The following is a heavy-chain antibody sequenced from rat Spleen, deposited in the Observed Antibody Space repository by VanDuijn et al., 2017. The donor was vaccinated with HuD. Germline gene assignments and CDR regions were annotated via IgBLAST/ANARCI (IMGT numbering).Heavy chain of an antibody. CDR2: MWSGGST. J-gene: IGHJ4*01. CDR1: GFSLTSYN. V-gene: IGHV2-45*01. D-gene: IGHD5-1*01. CDR3: ARAPGNGYVMDA. Sequence: QVQLKESGPGLVQPSQTLSLTCIVSGFSLTSYNVHWVRQPPGKGLEWMGVMWSGGSTDYNSALKSRLSISRDTSKNHIFLKMNSLQSEDTATYHCARAPGNGYVMDAWGQGASVTVSS.